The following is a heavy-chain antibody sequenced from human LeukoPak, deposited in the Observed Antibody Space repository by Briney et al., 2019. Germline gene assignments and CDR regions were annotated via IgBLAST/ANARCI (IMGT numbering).Heavy chain of an antibody. J-gene: IGHJ4*02. CDR2: ISYSGST. D-gene: IGHD6-6*01. CDR3: ARSPGAARSDYFDY. Sequence: SETLSLTCSVSGGSISSINYYWGWIGQPPGRGLEWVGSISYSGSTYYKLSLTSRLTISEDTSKNQFSLKLTSVTAADTAVYYCARSPGAARSDYFDYWGQGILVTVSS. CDR1: GGSISSINYY. V-gene: IGHV4-39*01.